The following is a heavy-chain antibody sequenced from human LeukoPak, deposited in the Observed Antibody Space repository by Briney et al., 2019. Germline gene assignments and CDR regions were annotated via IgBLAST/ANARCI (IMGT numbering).Heavy chain of an antibody. Sequence: PSETPSLTCTVSGDSISNYYWSWIRQPPGKGLEWIGCVYYSGSSNYDPSLKSRVTISLDTSKNQFSLRLNSVTAADTAVYYCARSLTTGIDWFDPWGQGTLVTVSS. D-gene: IGHD4/OR15-4a*01. CDR2: VYYSGSS. CDR1: GDSISNYY. CDR3: ARSLTTGIDWFDP. V-gene: IGHV4-59*08. J-gene: IGHJ5*02.